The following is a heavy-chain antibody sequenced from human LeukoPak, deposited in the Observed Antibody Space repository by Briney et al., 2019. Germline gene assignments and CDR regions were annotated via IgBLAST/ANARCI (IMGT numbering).Heavy chain of an antibody. CDR1: GYTFIDYY. J-gene: IGHJ4*02. Sequence: ASVKVSCKASGYTFIDYYMHWVQQAPGKGLEWMGRVDPEDGETIYAEKFQGRVTITADTSTDTAYMELSSLRSEDTAVYYCATGIVVASFDYWGQGTLVTVSS. CDR2: VDPEDGET. D-gene: IGHD3-22*01. V-gene: IGHV1-69-2*01. CDR3: ATGIVVASFDY.